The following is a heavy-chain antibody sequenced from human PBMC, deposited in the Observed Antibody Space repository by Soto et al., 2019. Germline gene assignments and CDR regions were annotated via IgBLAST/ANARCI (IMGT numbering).Heavy chain of an antibody. Sequence: PSETLSLTCSFSGDSVTSHYLTWIRQSPEKGLEWIGYMHYTGFSHYNPSLKSRLTISVDRSKNQFTLQLTSVTVADTAVYYCARIASIVLMAFHYWGQGTLVTVSS. CDR2: MHYTGFS. D-gene: IGHD2-8*01. J-gene: IGHJ4*02. CDR1: GDSVTSHY. V-gene: IGHV4-59*02. CDR3: ARIASIVLMAFHY.